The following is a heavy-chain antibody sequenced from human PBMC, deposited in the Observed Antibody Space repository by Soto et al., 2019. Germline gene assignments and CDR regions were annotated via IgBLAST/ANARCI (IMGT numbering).Heavy chain of an antibody. Sequence: SETLSLTCTVSGGSISNKRYYWGWIRQPPGKGLEWIGSIHYSGSTYDNPSLKSRVTISLDTSRNRFSLKLSSVTAADTAVYYCARGKNRYSDSWWGVWGQGTTVTVSS. CDR1: GGSISNKRYY. CDR2: IHYSGST. V-gene: IGHV4-39*07. J-gene: IGHJ6*02. D-gene: IGHD6-13*01. CDR3: ARGKNRYSDSWWGV.